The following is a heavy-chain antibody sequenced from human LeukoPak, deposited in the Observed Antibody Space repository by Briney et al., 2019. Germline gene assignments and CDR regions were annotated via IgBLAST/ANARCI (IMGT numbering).Heavy chain of an antibody. V-gene: IGHV4-30-4*01. Sequence: PSETLSLTCTVSGGSISSGDYYWSWIRQPPGKGLEWIGYIYYSGSTYYNPSLKSRVTISIDTSNNQFSLKLRSLTAADTAVYFCSRGRRIISYFDLWGRGTLVTVSS. D-gene: IGHD2-15*01. J-gene: IGHJ2*01. CDR2: IYYSGST. CDR1: GGSISSGDYY. CDR3: SRGRRIISYFDL.